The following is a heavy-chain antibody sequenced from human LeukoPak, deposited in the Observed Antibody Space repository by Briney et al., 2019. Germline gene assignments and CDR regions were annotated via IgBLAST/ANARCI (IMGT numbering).Heavy chain of an antibody. CDR1: VGSFSDYY. V-gene: IGHV4-59*08. CDR3: ARHIRGSYAQFYL. J-gene: IGHJ5*02. CDR2: IYYSGST. D-gene: IGHD1-26*01. Sequence: PSETLSLTCGVSVGSFSDYYWTWSRQPPGKGLEWIGYIYYSGSTNYNPSLKSRVTISVDTSKNQFSLNLSSVTAADTAVYYCARHIRGSYAQFYLWGPGTLVTVSS.